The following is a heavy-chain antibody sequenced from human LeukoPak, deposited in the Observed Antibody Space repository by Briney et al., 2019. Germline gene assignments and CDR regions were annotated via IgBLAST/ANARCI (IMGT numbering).Heavy chain of an antibody. J-gene: IGHJ4*02. CDR2: IYSGGTT. Sequence: GGSLRLSCAASGLTVSSNYMTWVRQAPGKGLEWVSVIYSGGTTYYADSVKGRFTISRDTSKNTVYLQIDSLRAEDTAVYYCAKDAGSYYYGSGSIDYWGQGTLVTVSS. D-gene: IGHD3-10*01. V-gene: IGHV3-66*02. CDR1: GLTVSSNY. CDR3: AKDAGSYYYGSGSIDY.